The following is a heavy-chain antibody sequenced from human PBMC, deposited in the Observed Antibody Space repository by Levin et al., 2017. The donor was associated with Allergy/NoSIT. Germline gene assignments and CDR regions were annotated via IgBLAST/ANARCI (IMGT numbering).Heavy chain of an antibody. CDR1: GFTVSSNY. CDR2: IYSGGDT. J-gene: IGHJ4*02. D-gene: IGHD3-10*01. V-gene: IGHV3-66*02. Sequence: GESLKISCAASGFTVSSNYMSWVRQAPGKGMEWVSVIYSGGDTYYADSVMGRFTISRDNSKNTLYLQMNSLRAEDTAVYYCARNHAWYGAGYFDYWGQGTLVSVSS. CDR3: ARNHAWYGAGYFDY.